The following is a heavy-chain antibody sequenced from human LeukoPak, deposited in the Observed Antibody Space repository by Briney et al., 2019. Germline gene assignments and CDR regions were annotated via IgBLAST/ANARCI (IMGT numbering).Heavy chain of an antibody. V-gene: IGHV4-4*07. CDR2: VYSTGST. D-gene: IGHD1-1*01. CDR3: ARGLEVGADRALDY. J-gene: IGHJ4*02. Sequence: SETLSLTCTVSGVSIRNYYWSWIRQPAGKGLEWIGRVYSTGSTDYNPSLKSRVTMSVDTSKNQFYVKVNSVTAADTAVYYCARGLEVGADRALDYWGQGTLVTVSS. CDR1: GVSIRNYY.